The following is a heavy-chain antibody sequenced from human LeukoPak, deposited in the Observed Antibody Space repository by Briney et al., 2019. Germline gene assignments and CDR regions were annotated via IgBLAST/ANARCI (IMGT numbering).Heavy chain of an antibody. Sequence: SETLSLTCTVSGGSVSSGSYYWSWIRQPPGKGLEWIGYIYYSGSTNYNPSLKSRVTISVDRSKNQFSLKLSSVTAADTAVYYCARAAAAGTLFDYWGQGTLVTVSS. CDR1: GGSVSSGSYY. V-gene: IGHV4-61*01. CDR2: IYYSGST. D-gene: IGHD6-13*01. CDR3: ARAAAAGTLFDY. J-gene: IGHJ4*02.